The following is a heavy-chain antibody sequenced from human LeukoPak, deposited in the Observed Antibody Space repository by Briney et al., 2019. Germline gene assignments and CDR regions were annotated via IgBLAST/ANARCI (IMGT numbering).Heavy chain of an antibody. V-gene: IGHV4-34*01. CDR2: INHSGST. CDR1: GGSFSGYY. J-gene: IGHJ5*02. D-gene: IGHD3-16*01. Sequence: SETLSLTCAVYGGSFSGYYWSWIRQPPGKGLEWIGEINHSGSTNYNPSLKSRVTISVDMSKNQFSLKLSSVTAADTAVYYCARRPRHWAQYWFDPWGQGTLVTVSS. CDR3: ARRPRHWAQYWFDP.